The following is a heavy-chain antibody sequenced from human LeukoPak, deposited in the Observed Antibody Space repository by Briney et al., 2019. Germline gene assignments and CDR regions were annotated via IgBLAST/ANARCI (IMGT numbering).Heavy chain of an antibody. J-gene: IGHJ4*02. CDR2: IKQDGSEK. V-gene: IGHV3-7*01. CDR1: GFTFSSRDW. CDR3: ARGSLPSWLPTGGAFDY. D-gene: IGHD1-14*01. Sequence: GGSLRLSCVASGFTFSSRDWMTWVRQAPGKGLEWVANIKQDGSEKNYVDSVKGRFTISRDNAKNSVDLQMNSLRAEDTAVYYCARGSLPSWLPTGGAFDYWGQGTLVTVSS.